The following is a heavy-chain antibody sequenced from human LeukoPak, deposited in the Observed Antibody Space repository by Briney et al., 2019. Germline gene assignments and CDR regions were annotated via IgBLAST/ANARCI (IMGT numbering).Heavy chain of an antibody. CDR3: AKGHYSRLFYYMDA. Sequence: GGSLTLSCAASGLTFSSFAMSWVRQAPGKGLEWVSAISARGDNSSYADSVKGRFTISRDNSKNTVYLKTNSLRAEDTAVYYCAKGHYSRLFYYMDAWGEGTTVTVSS. CDR2: ISARGDNS. CDR1: GLTFSSFA. J-gene: IGHJ6*03. V-gene: IGHV3-23*01. D-gene: IGHD6-13*01.